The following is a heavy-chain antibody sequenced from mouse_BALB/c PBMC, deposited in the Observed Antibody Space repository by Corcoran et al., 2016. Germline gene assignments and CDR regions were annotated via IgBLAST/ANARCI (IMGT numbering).Heavy chain of an antibody. Sequence: QVQLQQSGPELVKPGASVKISCKASGYSFTSYYIHWVKQRPGQGLEWIGWIFPGCGNTKYNEKFKGKATLTADTSSSTAYMQLSSLTSEDSAVYFCAKTARATYYFDHWGQGTTLTVSS. CDR2: IFPGCGNT. D-gene: IGHD3-2*01. J-gene: IGHJ2*01. CDR1: GYSFTSYY. V-gene: IGHV1-66*01. CDR3: AKTARATYYFDH.